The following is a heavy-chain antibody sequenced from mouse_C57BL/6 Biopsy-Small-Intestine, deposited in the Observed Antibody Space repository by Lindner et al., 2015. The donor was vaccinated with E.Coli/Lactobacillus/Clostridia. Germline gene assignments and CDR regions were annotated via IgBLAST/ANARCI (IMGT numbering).Heavy chain of an antibody. CDR3: ARDLSYSGTFNYYYYGMDV. Sequence: SVKVSCKASGYIFTSCGISWVRQAPGQGLEWMGWISAYNGYTNYAQKLQDRVTVTTDTSTSTAYMELRSLRSDDTAVYYCARDLSYSGTFNYYYYGMDVWGQGTTVTVPS. V-gene: IGHV1-7*01. D-gene: IGHD1-1*01. CDR2: ISAYNGYT. J-gene: IGHJ1*01. CDR1: GYIFTSCG.